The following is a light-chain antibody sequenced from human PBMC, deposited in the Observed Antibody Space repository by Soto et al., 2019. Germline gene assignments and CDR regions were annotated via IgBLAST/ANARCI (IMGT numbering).Light chain of an antibody. V-gene: IGKV1-5*01. CDR2: DAS. CDR1: QSISSW. J-gene: IGKJ1*01. CDR3: QQYNSYST. Sequence: DIQMTQSHSTLSASVGDRVTITCRASQSISSWFAWYQQKPGKAPKLLIYDASSLESGVPSRFSGSGSGTEFTLTISSLQPDDFATYYCQQYNSYSTFGQGTKVDIK.